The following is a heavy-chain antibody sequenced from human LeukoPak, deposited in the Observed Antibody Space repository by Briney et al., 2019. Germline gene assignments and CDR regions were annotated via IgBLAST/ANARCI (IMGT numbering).Heavy chain of an antibody. V-gene: IGHV5-51*01. D-gene: IGHD5-24*01. CDR2: IYPGDSDT. CDR3: ARRLVELATIARDAFDI. Sequence: GESLKISCKGSGYSFTSYWIGWVRQMPGKGLEWMGIIYPGDSDTRYSPSFQGQVTISADKSISTAYLQWSSLKASDTAMYYCARRLVELATIARDAFDIGGQGTMVTVS. CDR1: GYSFTSYW. J-gene: IGHJ3*02.